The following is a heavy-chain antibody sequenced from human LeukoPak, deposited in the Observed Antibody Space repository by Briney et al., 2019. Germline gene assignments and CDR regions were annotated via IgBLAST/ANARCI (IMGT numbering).Heavy chain of an antibody. CDR1: GFTFSSYG. CDR2: ISHDGSNK. J-gene: IGHJ4*02. CDR3: ARARDDYNLVDY. V-gene: IGHV3-30*03. Sequence: GGSLRLSCAASGFTFSSYGMHWVRQAPGKGLEWVAVISHDGSNKYYADSVKGRFTISRDNSKNTLYLQMNSLRAEDTAVYFCARARDDYNLVDYWGQGTLVTVSS. D-gene: IGHD4-4*01.